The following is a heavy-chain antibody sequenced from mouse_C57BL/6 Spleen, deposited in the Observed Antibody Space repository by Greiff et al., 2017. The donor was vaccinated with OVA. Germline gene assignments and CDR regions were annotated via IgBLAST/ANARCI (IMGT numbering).Heavy chain of an antibody. CDR3: ARGIYYGSGYAMDY. Sequence: QVQLKQPGAELVKPGASVKLSCKASGYTFTSYWMHWVKQRPGQGLEWIGMIHPNSGSTNYNEKFKSKATLTVDKSSSTAYMQLSSLTSEDSAVYYCARGIYYGSGYAMDYWGQGTSVTVSS. J-gene: IGHJ4*01. D-gene: IGHD2-2*01. V-gene: IGHV1-64*01. CDR1: GYTFTSYW. CDR2: IHPNSGST.